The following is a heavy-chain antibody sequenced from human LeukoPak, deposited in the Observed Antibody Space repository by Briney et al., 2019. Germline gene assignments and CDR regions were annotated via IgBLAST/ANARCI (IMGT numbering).Heavy chain of an antibody. CDR3: ARDEVLEWSPAFDI. CDR1: GFTFSSYA. J-gene: IGHJ3*02. D-gene: IGHD3-3*01. Sequence: GGSLRLSCAASGFTFSSYAMSWVRQAPGKGLEWVSGISGSGGNTYYADSVKGRFTISRDNFKNTLYLQMNSLRDEDTAVYYCARDEVLEWSPAFDIWGQGTMVTVSS. CDR2: ISGSGGNT. V-gene: IGHV3-23*01.